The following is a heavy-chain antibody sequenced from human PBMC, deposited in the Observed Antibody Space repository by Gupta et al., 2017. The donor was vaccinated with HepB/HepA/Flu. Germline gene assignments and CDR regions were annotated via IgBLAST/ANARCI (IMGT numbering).Heavy chain of an antibody. D-gene: IGHD6-19*01. Sequence: DVQLVESGGVLVHPGGSLRLSCEASGFTVSDNYMSWVRQAPGKGLEWVSGISKTLGGNYNTDYSDAVKGRLSISTDKGKYNLDLHKNNRVIASMALYYCSGGKRGAGAFVPKWGQGTLVTVSS. CDR3: SGGKRGAGAFVPK. V-gene: IGHV3-66*01. J-gene: IGHJ4*02. CDR1: GFTVSDNY. CDR2: ISKTLGGNYNT.